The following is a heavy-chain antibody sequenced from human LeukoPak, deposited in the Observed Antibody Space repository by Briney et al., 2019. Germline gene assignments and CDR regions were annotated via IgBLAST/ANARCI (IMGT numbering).Heavy chain of an antibody. J-gene: IGHJ4*02. V-gene: IGHV1-2*02. CDR1: GYTLTELS. CDR3: ARDLGMADDY. CDR2: INPNSGGT. D-gene: IGHD3-16*01. Sequence: ASVKVSCKVSGYTLTELSMHWVRQAPGQGLEWMGWINPNSGGTNYAQKFQGRVTMTRDTSISTAYMELSRLRSDDTAVYYCARDLGMADDYWGQGTLVTVSS.